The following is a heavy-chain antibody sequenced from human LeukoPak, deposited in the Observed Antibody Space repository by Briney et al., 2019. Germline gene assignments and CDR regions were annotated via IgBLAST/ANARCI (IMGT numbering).Heavy chain of an antibody. V-gene: IGHV3-7*01. CDR1: DFIFGNYW. CDR3: VRDYGG. D-gene: IGHD3-10*01. J-gene: IGHJ3*01. Sequence: GSLRLSCAASDFIFGNYWMSWVRQAPGEGPEWVASIKQDGSEKNYVDSVKGRFTISRDNAKNSLYLQLKSLRVEDTAVYYCVRDYGGWGQGTMVTVSS. CDR2: IKQDGSEK.